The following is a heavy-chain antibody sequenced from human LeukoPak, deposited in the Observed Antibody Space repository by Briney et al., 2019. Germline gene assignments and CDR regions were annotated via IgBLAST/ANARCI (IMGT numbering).Heavy chain of an antibody. D-gene: IGHD2-2*01. V-gene: IGHV4-34*01. J-gene: IGHJ5*02. CDR2: INHSGST. CDR1: GGSFSGYY. CDR3: ARLMSRYDWFDP. Sequence: SETLSLTCAVYGGSFSGYYWSWIRQPPGKGLEWIGEINHSGSTNYNPSLKSRVTISVDTSKNRFSLKLSSVTAADTAVYYCARLMSRYDWFDPWGQGTLVTVSS.